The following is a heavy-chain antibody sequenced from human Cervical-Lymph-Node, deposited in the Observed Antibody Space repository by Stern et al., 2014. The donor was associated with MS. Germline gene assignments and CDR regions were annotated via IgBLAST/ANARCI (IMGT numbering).Heavy chain of an antibody. V-gene: IGHV4-39*01. D-gene: IGHD2-15*01. CDR2: VYYDGST. Sequence: QVQLQESGPGLVKPSGTLSLTCTISGGSMKSRSYYWVWIRQPPGKGLEWIGSVYYDGSTYYNPSLTSRVTISEDTSKNQFSLQLSSATAADTAVYYCARSQDIVVASAATVEGYYYFGMDVWGQGTTVTVSS. J-gene: IGHJ6*02. CDR3: ARSQDIVVASAATVEGYYYFGMDV. CDR1: GGSMKSRSYY.